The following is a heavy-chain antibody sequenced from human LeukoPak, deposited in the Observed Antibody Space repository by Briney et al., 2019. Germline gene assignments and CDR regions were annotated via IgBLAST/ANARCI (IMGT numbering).Heavy chain of an antibody. Sequence: SGTLSLTCAVSGGSISSSNWWSWVRQPPGKGLVWIGEIYHSGSTNYNPSLKSRVTISVDKSKNQFSLKLSSVTAADTAVYYCARGRPLAYCGGDCYDWFDPWGQGTLVTVSS. J-gene: IGHJ5*02. CDR3: ARGRPLAYCGGDCYDWFDP. D-gene: IGHD2-21*02. V-gene: IGHV4-4*02. CDR1: GGSISSSNW. CDR2: IYHSGST.